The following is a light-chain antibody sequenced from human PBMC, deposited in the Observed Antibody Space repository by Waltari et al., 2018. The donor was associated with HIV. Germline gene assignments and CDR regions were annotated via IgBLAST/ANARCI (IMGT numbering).Light chain of an antibody. CDR2: GVS. Sequence: QSALTQPASVSGSPGQSITISFTGTSSDIGAYDYVSWYQQHPGKAPKLLIYGVSSRPSGVSNRFSGSRSGNTASLTISGLQADDEAHYYCSAYTTYSPLAVFGGGTKLTVL. J-gene: IGLJ2*01. V-gene: IGLV2-14*01. CDR3: SAYTTYSPLAV. CDR1: SSDIGAYDY.